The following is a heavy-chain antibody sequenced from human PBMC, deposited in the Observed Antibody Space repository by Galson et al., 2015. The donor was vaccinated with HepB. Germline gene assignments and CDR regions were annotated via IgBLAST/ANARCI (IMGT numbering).Heavy chain of an antibody. CDR1: GGSFSGYY. CDR2: INHSGST. V-gene: IGHV4-34*01. D-gene: IGHD6-13*01. CDR3: ATRHSGYSSSWYNY. Sequence: QVQLQESGPGLVKPSETLSLTCAVYGGSFSGYYWSWIRQPPGKGLEWIGEINHSGSTNYNPSLKSRVTISVDTSKNQFSLKLSSVTAADTAVYYCATRHSGYSSSWYNYWGQGTLVTVSS. J-gene: IGHJ4*02.